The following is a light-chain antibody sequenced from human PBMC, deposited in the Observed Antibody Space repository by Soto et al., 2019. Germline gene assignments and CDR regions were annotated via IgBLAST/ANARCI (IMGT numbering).Light chain of an antibody. V-gene: IGLV2-14*01. CDR1: SIDVAEYNY. Sequence: QSALTQPASVSGSPGQSITISCTGSSIDVAEYNYVSWYQPHPGKAPKLIISEVSFRPSGVSNRFSGSKSGNTASLTNSGLQTEDEADYYCISYTNRGTLVFGGGTKLTVL. CDR3: ISYTNRGTLV. J-gene: IGLJ2*01. CDR2: EVS.